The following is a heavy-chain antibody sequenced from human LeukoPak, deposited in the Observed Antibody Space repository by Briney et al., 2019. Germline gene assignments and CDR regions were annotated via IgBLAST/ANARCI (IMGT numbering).Heavy chain of an antibody. V-gene: IGHV4-34*01. Sequence: SETLSLTCAVYGGSFSGYYWSWIRPRPGKGLEWIGEINHSGGTNCNPSLKRRATISVDTSKNQCSLKLSSVTAADTAVYYCARRSRYDYASSILNRTTRPYSFDYWGQGTLVTVSS. CDR1: GGSFSGYY. D-gene: IGHD3-16*01. CDR3: ARRSRYDYASSILNRTTRPYSFDY. J-gene: IGHJ4*02. CDR2: INHSGGT.